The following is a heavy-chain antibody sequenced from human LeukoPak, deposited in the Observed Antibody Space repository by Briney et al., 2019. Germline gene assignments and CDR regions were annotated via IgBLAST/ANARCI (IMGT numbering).Heavy chain of an antibody. V-gene: IGHV3-48*01. CDR2: ISSSSNTI. J-gene: IGHJ4*02. Sequence: GGSLRLSCAASGFTFSSYEMNWVRQAPGKGLEWVSYISSSSNTIYYADSVKGRFTISRDNAKNSLYLQMNSLRAEDTAVYYCARDLIYGGAYFDYWGQGTLVTVSS. D-gene: IGHD4-23*01. CDR3: ARDLIYGGAYFDY. CDR1: GFTFSSYE.